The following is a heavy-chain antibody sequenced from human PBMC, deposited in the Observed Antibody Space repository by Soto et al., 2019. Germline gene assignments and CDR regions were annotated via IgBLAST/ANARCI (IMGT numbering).Heavy chain of an antibody. V-gene: IGHV4-59*01. Sequence: QVQLQESGPGLVKSSETLSLTCSVSGDSSSTYYWGWIRQPPGKGLEWIGYINYSGRSNHNPSLKSRLSISVVASKNQDSLKLTSVTAADTAVYYCARSYCADSVSCNWFDPWGQGTLVVVSS. CDR3: ARSYCADSVSCNWFDP. D-gene: IGHD2-8*02. CDR2: INYSGRS. CDR1: GDSSSTYY. J-gene: IGHJ5*02.